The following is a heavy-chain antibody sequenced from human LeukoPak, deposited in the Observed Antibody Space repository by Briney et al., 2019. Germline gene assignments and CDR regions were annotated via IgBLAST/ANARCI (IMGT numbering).Heavy chain of an antibody. CDR2: INYSGST. J-gene: IGHJ4*02. Sequence: PSETLSLTCTVSGGSISSYYWSWIRQPPGKGLEWIGYINYSGSTNYNPSLKSRVTISVDTSKNQFSLKLSSVTAADTAVYYCARGSGWNFFDYWGQGTLVTVSS. CDR3: ARGSGWNFFDY. V-gene: IGHV4-59*01. CDR1: GGSISSYY. D-gene: IGHD6-19*01.